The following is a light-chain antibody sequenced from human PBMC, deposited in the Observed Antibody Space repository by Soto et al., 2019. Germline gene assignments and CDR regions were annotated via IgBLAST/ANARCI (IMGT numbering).Light chain of an antibody. Sequence: QSVLTQPPSVSGAPGQRVTISCTGSSSNIGAGYDVHWYQQLPGTAPKLLIYGNSNRPSGVPDRFSGSKSGTSASLAIPGLQAEDEADYYCQSYDSSLSAYYVFGTGTKLTVL. CDR2: GNS. CDR1: SSNIGAGYD. CDR3: QSYDSSLSAYYV. V-gene: IGLV1-40*01. J-gene: IGLJ1*01.